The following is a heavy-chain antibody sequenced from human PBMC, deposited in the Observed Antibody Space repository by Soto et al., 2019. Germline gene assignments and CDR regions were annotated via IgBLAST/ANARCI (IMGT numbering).Heavy chain of an antibody. V-gene: IGHV1-18*01. CDR1: GYRFINYG. D-gene: IGHD6-6*01. J-gene: IGHJ6*02. CDR3: ARDQIATRPSYYYGVDV. CDR2: ISAHNNNT. Sequence: QVHLVQSGAEGKKPGASVKVSCEASGYRFINYGISWVRQAPGQGLEWMGWISAHNNNTNYAQNFQGRVTLTTETSTSTAYMELRSLRSDDTAVYYCARDQIATRPSYYYGVDVWGQGTAVTVSS.